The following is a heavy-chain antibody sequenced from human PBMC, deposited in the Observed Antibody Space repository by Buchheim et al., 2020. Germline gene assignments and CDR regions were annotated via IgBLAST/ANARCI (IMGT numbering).Heavy chain of an antibody. Sequence: QLQLQESGPGLVKPSETLSLTCSVSGGSISSSRYYWGWIRQPPGKGLEWIGSMYYGGSTYYNPSLKSRVTISVDTSKNQFSLRLSSVIAADTAVYYCARPLLSSFWSGPFDHWGQGTL. D-gene: IGHD3-3*01. CDR3: ARPLLSSFWSGPFDH. V-gene: IGHV4-39*01. CDR1: GGSISSSRYY. CDR2: MYYGGST. J-gene: IGHJ4*02.